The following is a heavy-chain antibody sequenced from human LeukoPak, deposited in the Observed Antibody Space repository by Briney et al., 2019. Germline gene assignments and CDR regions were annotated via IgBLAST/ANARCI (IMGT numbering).Heavy chain of an antibody. CDR1: GVSISSGGYY. J-gene: IGHJ4*02. D-gene: IGHD2-8*02. V-gene: IGHV4-31*03. CDR2: IFYSGST. Sequence: SETLSLTCTVSGVSISSGGYYWSWIRQHPGKGLEWIGYIFYSGSTYYNPSLKSRVTISVDTSKNQFSLKLSSVTAEDTAVHYCARAGGVWLEFDYWGQGTLVTVSS. CDR3: ARAGGVWLEFDY.